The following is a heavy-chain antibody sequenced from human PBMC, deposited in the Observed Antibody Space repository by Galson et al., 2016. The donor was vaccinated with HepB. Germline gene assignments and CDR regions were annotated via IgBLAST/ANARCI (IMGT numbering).Heavy chain of an antibody. J-gene: IGHJ3*01. D-gene: IGHD6-6*01. CDR2: ISSRVSPI. Sequence: SLRLSCAASGFALSGSGLNRVRQAPGKGLQWISYISSRVSPIYYADSVKGRFTISRDNAKNSVYLQMNNLRDEDTGVYYCARELVRSAFDLWGQGTLVTVSS. CDR3: ARELVRSAFDL. V-gene: IGHV3-48*02. CDR1: GFALSGSG.